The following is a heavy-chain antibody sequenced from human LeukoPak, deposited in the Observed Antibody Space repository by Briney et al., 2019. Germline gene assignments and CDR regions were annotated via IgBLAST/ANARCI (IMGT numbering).Heavy chain of an antibody. D-gene: IGHD2-2*01. J-gene: IGHJ3*02. Sequence: GGSLRLSCAASTFIFSDYAMTWVRQAPGKGLEWVSTISGGGDATYCAHSVKGRFAVSRDNSKKTLYLQLNSLRAEDTAAYYCTRDQRKYCSRTTCFVFDIWGQGTVVSVSS. CDR1: TFIFSDYA. CDR2: ISGGGDAT. V-gene: IGHV3-23*01. CDR3: TRDQRKYCSRTTCFVFDI.